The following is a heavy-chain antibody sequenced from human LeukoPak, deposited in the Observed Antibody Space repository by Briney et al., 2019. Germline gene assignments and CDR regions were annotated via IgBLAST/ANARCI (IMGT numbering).Heavy chain of an antibody. CDR1: GFTVSSNY. CDR2: ISNNGGYT. CDR3: AKQLGYCSDGSCYFPY. J-gene: IGHJ4*02. D-gene: IGHD2-15*01. Sequence: GGSLRLSCAASGFTVSSNYMSWVRQAPGKGLEWVSAISNNGGYTYYADSVQGRFTISRDNSKSTLCLQMDSLRAEDTAVYYCAKQLGYCSDGSCYFPYWGQGTLVTVSS. V-gene: IGHV3-23*01.